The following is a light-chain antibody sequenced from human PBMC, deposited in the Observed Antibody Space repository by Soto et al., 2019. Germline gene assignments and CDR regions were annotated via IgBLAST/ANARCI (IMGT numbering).Light chain of an antibody. V-gene: IGKV3-20*01. Sequence: EIVLTQSPGTLSLSPGERATLSCRASQRVSRSHLAWYQQKPGKAPRLLIYGASSRATGIPDRFSGSGSGTDFTLAISRLEPEDFAVYYCQQYGSSPLTFGGGTKVELK. CDR2: GAS. CDR3: QQYGSSPLT. CDR1: QRVSRSH. J-gene: IGKJ4*01.